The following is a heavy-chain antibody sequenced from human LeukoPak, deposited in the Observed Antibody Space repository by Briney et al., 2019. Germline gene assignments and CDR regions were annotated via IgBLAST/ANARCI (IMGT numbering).Heavy chain of an antibody. CDR3: AREWDYGDYGINWFDP. J-gene: IGHJ5*02. V-gene: IGHV4-39*07. D-gene: IGHD4-17*01. Sequence: SETLSLTCTVSGGSISSSSYYWGWIRQPPGKGLEWIGSIYYSGSTYYNPSLKSRVTISVDTSKNQFSLKLSSVTAADTAVYYCAREWDYGDYGINWFDPWGQGTLVTVSS. CDR2: IYYSGST. CDR1: GGSISSSSYY.